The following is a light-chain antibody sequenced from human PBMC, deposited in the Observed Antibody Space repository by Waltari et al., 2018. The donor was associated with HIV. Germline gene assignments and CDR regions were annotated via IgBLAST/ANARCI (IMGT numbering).Light chain of an antibody. V-gene: IGLV2-14*03. Sequence: QPALTQPASVSGSPGQSITISCPGTRSAVGGYNYVSWYQQHPGKAPKLMIYDVSNRPSGVSNRFSGSKSGNTASLTISGLQAEDEADYYCSSYTSSSTWVFGGGTKLTVL. J-gene: IGLJ3*02. CDR1: RSAVGGYNY. CDR2: DVS. CDR3: SSYTSSSTWV.